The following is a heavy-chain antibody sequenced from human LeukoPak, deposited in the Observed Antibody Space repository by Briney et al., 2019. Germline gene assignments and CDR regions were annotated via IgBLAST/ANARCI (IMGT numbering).Heavy chain of an antibody. Sequence: ASVKVSCKASGYTFTSYYMHWVRQAPGQGLEWMGLINPSGGSTSYAQKFQGRVTMTRDTSTSTVYMELSSLRSEDTAVYYCARGNYGDYVYDAFDIWGQGTMVTVSS. CDR3: ARGNYGDYVYDAFDI. D-gene: IGHD4-17*01. CDR1: GYTFTSYY. V-gene: IGHV1-46*01. J-gene: IGHJ3*02. CDR2: INPSGGST.